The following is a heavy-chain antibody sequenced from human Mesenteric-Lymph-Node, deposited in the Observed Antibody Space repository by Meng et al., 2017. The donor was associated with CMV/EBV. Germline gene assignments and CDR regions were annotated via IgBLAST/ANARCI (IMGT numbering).Heavy chain of an antibody. Sequence: LSLTCNVSGVSSSTYFWSWVRQSPGKGLEWIGYIYQGGTTSYHPSLKSRVSMSLDTAKNQLSLRLSSVTAADTAVYYCARFNWYFDVWGRGTLVTV. CDR1: GVSSSTYF. V-gene: IGHV4-59*08. CDR3: ARFNWYFDV. J-gene: IGHJ2*01. CDR2: IYQGGTT.